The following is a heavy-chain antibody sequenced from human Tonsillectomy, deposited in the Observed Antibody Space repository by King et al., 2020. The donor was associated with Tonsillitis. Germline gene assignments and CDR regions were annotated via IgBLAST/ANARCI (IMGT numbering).Heavy chain of an antibody. Sequence: QLVQSGAEVKKPGSSVKVSCKASGGTFSSYSFSWVRQAPGQRLEWMGRIIPMFDIADYAQKFQGRVTITADKSTSTAYMEVSSLRSEDTAVYYCARTITFGGVIPTYYFDYWGQGTLVTVSS. CDR2: IIPMFDIA. CDR1: GGTFSSYS. V-gene: IGHV1-69*09. D-gene: IGHD3-16*02. J-gene: IGHJ4*02. CDR3: ARTITFGGVIPTYYFDY.